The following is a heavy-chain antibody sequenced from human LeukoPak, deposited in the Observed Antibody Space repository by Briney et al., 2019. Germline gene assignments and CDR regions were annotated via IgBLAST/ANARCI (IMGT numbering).Heavy chain of an antibody. CDR2: IDPSDSYT. CDR3: ASPEPPFGGVIAEGAFDI. D-gene: IGHD3-16*02. V-gene: IGHV5-10-1*01. Sequence: GASLQISCKGSGYRFTSYWISWVRQMPGKGLEWMGRIDPSDSYTNYSPSFQGHVTISADKSISTAYLQCSSLKASDTAMYYCASPEPPFGGVIAEGAFDIWGQGTMVTVSS. CDR1: GYRFTSYW. J-gene: IGHJ3*02.